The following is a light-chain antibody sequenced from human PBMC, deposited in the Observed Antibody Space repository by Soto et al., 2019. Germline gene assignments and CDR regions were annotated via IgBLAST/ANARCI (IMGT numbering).Light chain of an antibody. Sequence: DIQMTQSPSTLSASVGDRVTITCRASQSISAWLAWYQQKPGKAPNLLIYDVSTLDSGVPSRFSGSASGTEFTLTISSLESDDFATYYCQQYHRYSTFGQGTKVDIK. J-gene: IGKJ1*01. CDR1: QSISAW. CDR2: DVS. V-gene: IGKV1-5*01. CDR3: QQYHRYST.